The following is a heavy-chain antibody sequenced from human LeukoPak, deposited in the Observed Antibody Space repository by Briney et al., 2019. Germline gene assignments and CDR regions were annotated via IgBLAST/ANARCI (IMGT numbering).Heavy chain of an antibody. J-gene: IGHJ4*02. CDR3: ASFYDSRGFDY. Sequence: PPETLSLTCTVSGGSISSYYWSWIRQPAGKGLEWIGRIYTSGSTNYNPSLKSRVTMSVDTSKNQFSLKLSSVTAADTAVYYCASFYDSRGFDYWGQGTLVTVSS. CDR2: IYTSGST. V-gene: IGHV4-4*07. D-gene: IGHD3-22*01. CDR1: GGSISSYY.